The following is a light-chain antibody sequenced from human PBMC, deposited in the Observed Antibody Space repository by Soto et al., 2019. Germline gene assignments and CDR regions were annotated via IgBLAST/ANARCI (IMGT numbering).Light chain of an antibody. V-gene: IGLV3-21*01. CDR2: YDR. J-gene: IGLJ2*01. CDR1: NIGSQS. CDR3: EVWDSSGDHVGV. Sequence: SYVLTQPPSVSVSPGKTATITCGGNNIGSQSVHWYQQKPGQAPVLVMFYDRVRPSGIPDRFSGSNSGNTATLTITRVEVGDEADYYCEVWDSSGDHVGVFGGGTKLTVL.